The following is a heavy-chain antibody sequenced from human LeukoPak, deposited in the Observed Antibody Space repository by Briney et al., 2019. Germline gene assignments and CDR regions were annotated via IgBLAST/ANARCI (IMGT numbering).Heavy chain of an antibody. CDR2: ISSNGGSK. Sequence: GGSLRLSCAASGFTFSSYAMHWVRQAPGKGLEYVSAISSNGGSKYYANSVKGRFTTSRDNSKNTLYLQMGSLRTEDMAVYYCARTGLGLLWFGELFDYWGQGTLVTVSS. J-gene: IGHJ4*02. D-gene: IGHD3-10*01. V-gene: IGHV3-64*01. CDR3: ARTGLGLLWFGELFDY. CDR1: GFTFSSYA.